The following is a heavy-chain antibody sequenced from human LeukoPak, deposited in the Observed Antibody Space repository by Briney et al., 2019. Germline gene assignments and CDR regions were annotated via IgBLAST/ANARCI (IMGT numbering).Heavy chain of an antibody. CDR2: ISAYNGNT. D-gene: IGHD3-3*01. CDR3: ARALGAYDFWSGYDY. J-gene: IGHJ4*02. V-gene: IGHV1-18*01. Sequence: ASVKVSCKASGGTFSSYAISWVRQAPGQGLEWMGWISAYNGNTNYAQKLQGRVTMTTDTSTSTAYMELRSLRSDDTAVYYCARALGAYDFWSGYDYWGQGTLVTVSS. CDR1: GGTFSSYA.